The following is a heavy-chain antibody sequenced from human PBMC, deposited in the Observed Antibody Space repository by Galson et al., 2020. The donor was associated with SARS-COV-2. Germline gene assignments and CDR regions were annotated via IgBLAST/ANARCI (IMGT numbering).Heavy chain of an antibody. CDR2: IKSGGDT. J-gene: IGHJ6*03. CDR1: GGSFSGYS. V-gene: IGHV4-34*01. D-gene: IGHD3-16*01. Sequence: SETLSLTCAVYGGSFSGYSWTWIRQAPGTGLEWLGEIKSGGDTKSSPSLSRRVTPSVDTSRKQFSLKLTSVSVADTALYFCARGRQGVVPSPVLGLGPFYSYYYMDVWGKGTTVIVSS. CDR3: ARGRQGVVPSPVLGLGPFYSYYYMDV.